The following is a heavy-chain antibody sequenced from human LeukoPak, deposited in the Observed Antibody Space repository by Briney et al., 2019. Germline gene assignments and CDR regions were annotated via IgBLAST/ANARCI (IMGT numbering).Heavy chain of an antibody. D-gene: IGHD6-13*01. J-gene: IGHJ4*02. V-gene: IGHV3-30-3*01. CDR1: GFTFSDYA. Sequence: GGSLRLSCAASGFTFSDYAMHWVRQAPGKGLEWVAVISKDGSDKYYPGSVKGRFTISRDNSKNTPYLQMNSLRAEDTAVYYCARGRAAAGPGDPYYFDYWGQGTLVTVSS. CDR2: ISKDGSDK. CDR3: ARGRAAAGPGDPYYFDY.